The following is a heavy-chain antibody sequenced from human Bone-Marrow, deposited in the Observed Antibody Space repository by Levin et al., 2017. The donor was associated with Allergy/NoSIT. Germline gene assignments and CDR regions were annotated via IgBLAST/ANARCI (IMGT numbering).Heavy chain of an antibody. Sequence: PGGSLRLSCAASGFTFSTYAIGWVRQAPGKGLEWVSTVSGSGGISFYADSVKGRFTISRDNSKNTLYLQMSSLRAEDTAVYYCAKGGYNQGSGTYRYFDYWGQGTLVTVSS. CDR3: AKGGYNQGSGTYRYFDY. CDR1: GFTFSTYA. D-gene: IGHD3-10*01. V-gene: IGHV3-23*01. CDR2: VSGSGGIS. J-gene: IGHJ4*02.